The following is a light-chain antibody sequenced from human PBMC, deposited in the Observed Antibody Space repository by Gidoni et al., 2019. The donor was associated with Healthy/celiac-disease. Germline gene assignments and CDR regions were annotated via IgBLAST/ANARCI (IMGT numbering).Light chain of an antibody. CDR1: QSVSSY. Sequence: EIVLTQSPATLSLSPGERATLSCRASQSVSSYLAWYQQKPGQAPRLLIHDASNRATGIPARFSGSGSGTDFTLTISSLEPEDFAVYYCQQRSNWPPTFGPXTKVDIK. CDR3: QQRSNWPPT. J-gene: IGKJ3*01. V-gene: IGKV3-11*01. CDR2: DAS.